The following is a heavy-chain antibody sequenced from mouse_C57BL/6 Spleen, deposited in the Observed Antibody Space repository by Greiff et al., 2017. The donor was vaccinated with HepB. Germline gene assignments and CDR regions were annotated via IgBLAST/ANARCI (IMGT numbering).Heavy chain of an antibody. J-gene: IGHJ4*01. CDR2: IHPNSGST. CDR1: GYTFTSYW. D-gene: IGHD2-4*01. Sequence: QVQLQQPGAELVKPGASVKLSCKASGYTFTSYWMHWVKQRPGQGLEWIGMIHPNSGSTNYNEKFKSKATLTVDKSSSTAYMQLSSLTSEDSAVYYCAKAYENDRGAYYYAMDYWGQGTSVTVSS. CDR3: AKAYENDRGAYYYAMDY. V-gene: IGHV1-64*01.